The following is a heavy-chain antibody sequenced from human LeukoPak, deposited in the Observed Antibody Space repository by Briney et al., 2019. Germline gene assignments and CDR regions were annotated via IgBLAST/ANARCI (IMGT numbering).Heavy chain of an antibody. V-gene: IGHV3-30-3*01. CDR3: AGSPTTIPYFDI. CDR1: GFMFSDSV. D-gene: IGHD2-21*01. CDR2: IPYDGSNK. J-gene: IGHJ3*02. Sequence: GESLKLSCAASGFMFSDSVMHWVRQAPGKGLEWVAGIPYDGSNKYYADSVKGRFTISRDNSKNTLYLQMNSLRAEDTAVYYCAGSPTTIPYFDIWGQGTMVTVSS.